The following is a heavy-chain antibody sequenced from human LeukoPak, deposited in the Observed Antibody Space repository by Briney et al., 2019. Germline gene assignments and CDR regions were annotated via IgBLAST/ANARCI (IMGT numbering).Heavy chain of an antibody. J-gene: IGHJ4*02. D-gene: IGHD3-22*01. CDR2: ISYDGSDK. CDR3: AREGSRGYYPY. Sequence: PGGSLRLSCAASGSTFSDYPTHWVRQTPGKGLEWVAVISYDGSDKHYADPVKGRFTISRDNSKNTVYLQMNSLRAEDTAVYYCAREGSRGYYPYWGQGILVTVSS. V-gene: IGHV3-30-3*01. CDR1: GSTFSDYP.